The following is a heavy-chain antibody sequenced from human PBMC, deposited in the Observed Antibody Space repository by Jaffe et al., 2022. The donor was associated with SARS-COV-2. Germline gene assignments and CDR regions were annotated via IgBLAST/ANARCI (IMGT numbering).Heavy chain of an antibody. CDR2: ISYDGSNK. Sequence: QVQLVESGGGVVQPGRSLRLSCAASGFTFSSYAMHWVRQAPGKGLEWVAVISYDGSNKYYADSVKGRFTISRDNSKNTLYLQMNSLRAEDTAVYYCARGGGYFDWLSQRAYGMDVWGQGTTVTVSS. D-gene: IGHD3-9*01. V-gene: IGHV3-30-3*01. CDR1: GFTFSSYA. J-gene: IGHJ6*02. CDR3: ARGGGYFDWLSQRAYGMDV.